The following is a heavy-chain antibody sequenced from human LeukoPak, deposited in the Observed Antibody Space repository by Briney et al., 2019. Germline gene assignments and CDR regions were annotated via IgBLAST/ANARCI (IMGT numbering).Heavy chain of an antibody. J-gene: IGHJ4*02. CDR2: IYTSGST. V-gene: IGHV4-4*07. D-gene: IGHD3-22*01. CDR1: GGSISSYH. Sequence: SETLSLTCTVTGGSISSYHWSGIRQPAGKGLEGIGRIYTSGSTNYNPSRKSRFTMSVDTSKNQFSLKLSSVTAADTAVYYCARARYYYDSSGYYSYFDYWGQGTLVTVSS. CDR3: ARARYYYDSSGYYSYFDY.